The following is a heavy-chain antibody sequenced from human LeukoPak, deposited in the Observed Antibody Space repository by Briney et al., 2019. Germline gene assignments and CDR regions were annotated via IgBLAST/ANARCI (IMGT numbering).Heavy chain of an antibody. Sequence: ASVKVSCKASGYSFTTYYMHWVRQAPGQGLEWMGVINPSDGSTSYPQKFQGRVTMTRDTSTSTVYMELSSLRSEDTAVYYCARHQGAGEYPFDYWGQGTLVTVSS. V-gene: IGHV1-46*01. CDR3: ARHQGAGEYPFDY. CDR2: INPSDGST. CDR1: GYSFTTYY. J-gene: IGHJ4*02. D-gene: IGHD3-16*01.